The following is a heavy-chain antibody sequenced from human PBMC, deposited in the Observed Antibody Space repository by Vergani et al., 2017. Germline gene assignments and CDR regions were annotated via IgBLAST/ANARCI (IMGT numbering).Heavy chain of an antibody. CDR2: IIPIFGTA. V-gene: IGHV1-69*12. CDR1: GGTFSSYA. J-gene: IGHJ5*02. CDR3: AREFGAGTTRGDGWFDP. D-gene: IGHD1-1*01. Sequence: QVQLVQSGAEVKKPGSSVKVSCKASGGTFSSYAISWVRQAPGQGLEWMGGIIPIFGTANYAQKFQGRVTITADESTSTAYMELSSLRSEDTAVHYCAREFGAGTTRGDGWFDPWSQGTLVTVSS.